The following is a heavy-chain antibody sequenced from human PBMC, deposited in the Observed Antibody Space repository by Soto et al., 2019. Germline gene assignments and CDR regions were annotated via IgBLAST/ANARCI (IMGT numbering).Heavy chain of an antibody. CDR2: MYYSGGS. V-gene: IGHV4-39*01. CDR1: GGSITNGNYF. J-gene: IGHJ4*02. D-gene: IGHD1-26*01. Sequence: SETLSLTCTVSGGSITNGNYFWGWIRQPPGKGLEWIASMYYSGGSSYNPSLTSRATTSADTPTNQFSLKLRAVTAADTAVYYCSKILVGATPPSDHDSWGQGTLVTVSS. CDR3: SKILVGATPPSDHDS.